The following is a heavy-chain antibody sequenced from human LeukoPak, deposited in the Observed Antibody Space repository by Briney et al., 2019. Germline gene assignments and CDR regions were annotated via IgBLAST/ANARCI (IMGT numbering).Heavy chain of an antibody. V-gene: IGHV1-2*02. Sequence: ASVKVSCKASGYTFTSYDINWVRQAPGQGLEWMGWINPNSGGTNYAQKFQGRVTMTRDTSISTVYMELSRLRSDDTAVYYCARVGAAGKNWFDPWGQGTLVTVSS. CDR2: INPNSGGT. D-gene: IGHD6-13*01. CDR1: GYTFTSYD. J-gene: IGHJ5*02. CDR3: ARVGAAGKNWFDP.